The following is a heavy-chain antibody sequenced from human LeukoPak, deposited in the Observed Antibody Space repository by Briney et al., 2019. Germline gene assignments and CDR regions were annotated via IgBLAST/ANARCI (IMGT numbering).Heavy chain of an antibody. CDR3: ARGDPTVTTKQYLDY. CDR1: GFSFSNYD. J-gene: IGHJ4*02. D-gene: IGHD4-17*01. CDR2: IWYDGSNK. Sequence: PGGSLRLSCAASGFSFSNYDMHWVRQAPGKGLEWVAVIWYDGSNKYYADSVKCRFTISRDNSKNTLYLQMNSLRVEDTAVYYCARGDPTVTTKQYLDYWGQGTLVTVSS. V-gene: IGHV3-33*01.